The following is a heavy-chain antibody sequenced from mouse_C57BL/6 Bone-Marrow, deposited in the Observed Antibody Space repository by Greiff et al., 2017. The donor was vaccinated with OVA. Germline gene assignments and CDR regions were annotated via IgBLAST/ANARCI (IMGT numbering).Heavy chain of an antibody. CDR2: ISYDGSN. D-gene: IGHD2-3*01. CDR1: GYSITSGYY. V-gene: IGHV3-6*01. J-gene: IGHJ4*01. Sequence: EVQVVESGPGLVKPSQSLSLTCSVTGYSITSGYYWNWIRQFPGNKLEWMGYISYDGSNNYNPSLKNRISITRDTSKNQFFLKLNSVTTEDTATYYCARVDGYDYAMDYWGQGTSVTVSS. CDR3: ARVDGYDYAMDY.